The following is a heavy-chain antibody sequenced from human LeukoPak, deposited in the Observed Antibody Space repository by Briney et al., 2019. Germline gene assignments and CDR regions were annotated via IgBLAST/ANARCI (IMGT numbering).Heavy chain of an antibody. V-gene: IGHV4-34*01. Sequence: PSETLSLTCAVYGGSFSGYYWSWIRQPPGKGLEWIGEINHSGSTNYNPSLKSRVTISVDTSKNQFSLKLSSVTAADTAVYYCARSRRGYCSSTSCYFPLNYWGQGTLVTVSS. CDR3: ARSRRGYCSSTSCYFPLNY. D-gene: IGHD2-2*01. CDR2: INHSGST. CDR1: GGSFSGYY. J-gene: IGHJ4*02.